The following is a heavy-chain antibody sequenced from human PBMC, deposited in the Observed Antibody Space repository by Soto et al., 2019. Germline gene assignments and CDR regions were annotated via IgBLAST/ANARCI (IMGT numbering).Heavy chain of an antibody. V-gene: IGHV1-18*01. Sequence: ASVKVSCKASGYTFTSYGISWVRQAPGQGLEWMGWISAYNGNTNYAQKLQGRVTMTTDTSTSTAYMELSSLRSEDTAVYYCARDPEYYYDSSGSGRYYYGMDVWGQGTTVTVSS. J-gene: IGHJ6*02. CDR1: GYTFTSYG. CDR3: ARDPEYYYDSSGSGRYYYGMDV. CDR2: ISAYNGNT. D-gene: IGHD3-22*01.